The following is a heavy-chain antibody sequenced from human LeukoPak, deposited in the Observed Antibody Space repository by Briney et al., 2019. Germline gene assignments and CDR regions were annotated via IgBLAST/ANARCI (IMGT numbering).Heavy chain of an antibody. J-gene: IGHJ4*02. Sequence: ASVKVSCKASGYTFTGYYMHWMRQAPGQGLEWMGWINPNSGGTNYAQKFQGRVTMTRDTSISTAYMELSRLRSDDTAVYYCARGFNSGNYVDYWGQGTLVTVSS. V-gene: IGHV1-2*02. D-gene: IGHD3-10*02. CDR3: ARGFNSGNYVDY. CDR1: GYTFTGYY. CDR2: INPNSGGT.